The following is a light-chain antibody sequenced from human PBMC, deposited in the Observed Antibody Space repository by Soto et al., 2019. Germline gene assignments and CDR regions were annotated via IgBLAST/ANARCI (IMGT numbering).Light chain of an antibody. J-gene: IGKJ1*01. CDR2: VVS. CDR3: EKDRSYPWV. CDR1: QSISGW. Sequence: TQSPSTGSAAVVYIFTRTFRASQSISGWLAWYQQKRGICPKLLIYVVSSLESGVTSRFSGRGSGIEFSLAISILQSDDLAAYFREKDRSYPWVLGQGTKVDIK. V-gene: IGKV1-5*01.